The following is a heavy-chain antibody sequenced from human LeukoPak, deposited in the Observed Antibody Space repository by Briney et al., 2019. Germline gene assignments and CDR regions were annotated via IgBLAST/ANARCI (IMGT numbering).Heavy chain of an antibody. D-gene: IGHD3-10*01. V-gene: IGHV4-34*01. CDR3: ARRITMFRGVIDCFDP. CDR1: GGSFSGYY. Sequence: PSENLSLNCAVYGGSFSGYYWRWLRQPQGRGGEWVGEINNSGSTNENKSLTSRVTISVDTSNNQFSLKLSSVTAADTAVYYCARRITMFRGVIDCFDPWGQGTLVTVSS. J-gene: IGHJ5*02. CDR2: INNSGST.